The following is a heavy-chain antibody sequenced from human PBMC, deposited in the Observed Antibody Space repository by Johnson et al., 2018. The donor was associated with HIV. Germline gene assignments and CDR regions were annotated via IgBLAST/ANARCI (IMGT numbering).Heavy chain of an antibody. CDR1: GFTFSSYD. J-gene: IGHJ3*02. Sequence: VQLVESGGGLVQPGGSLRLSCAASGFTFSSYDMHWVRQATGKGLEWVSAIYSDGGTYYADSVQGRFTLSRDNSKNTLYLQMNSLRVEDTAVYYCARDPAAAALRAFDIWGQGTMVTVSS. CDR3: ARDPAAAALRAFDI. D-gene: IGHD6-13*01. V-gene: IGHV3-66*01. CDR2: IYSDGGT.